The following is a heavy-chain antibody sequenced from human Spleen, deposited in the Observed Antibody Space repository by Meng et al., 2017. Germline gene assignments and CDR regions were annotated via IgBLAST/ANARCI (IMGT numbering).Heavy chain of an antibody. CDR3: ARDEDISAAGKLFGDY. CDR2: INPSGGKT. CDR1: GYTFTSFY. Sequence: GRRVQSGAEVKRPVASVKVSCEASGYTFTSFYIHWVRQAPGQGLEWMGVINPSGGKTRNAQKFQGRVTMTRDTSTSTVYMEVISLRSEDTAVYYCARDEDISAAGKLFGDYWGQGTLVTVSS. J-gene: IGHJ4*02. D-gene: IGHD6-25*01. V-gene: IGHV1-46*01.